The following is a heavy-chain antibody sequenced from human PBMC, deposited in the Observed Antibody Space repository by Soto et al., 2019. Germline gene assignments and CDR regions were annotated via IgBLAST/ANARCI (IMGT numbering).Heavy chain of an antibody. CDR3: ARSQWCPWIDY. V-gene: IGHV1-18*01. Sequence: ASVKVCCKTSGYTFTSYGISWVRQAPGQGLEWMGWISTYNGNTNYAQKLQGRVTMTTDTSTSTAYMELRSLRSDDTAVYYCARSQWCPWIDYWGQGTLVIVSS. D-gene: IGHD2-15*01. J-gene: IGHJ4*02. CDR2: ISTYNGNT. CDR1: GYTFTSYG.